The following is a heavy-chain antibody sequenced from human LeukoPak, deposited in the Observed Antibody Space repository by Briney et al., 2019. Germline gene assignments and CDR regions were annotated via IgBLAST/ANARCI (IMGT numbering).Heavy chain of an antibody. J-gene: IGHJ1*01. CDR1: GGSISTYY. D-gene: IGHD2-15*01. CDR2: THYSGTT. CDR3: ARWAAATGGYFQH. V-gene: IGHV4-59*01. Sequence: SETLSLTCTVSGGSISTYYWIWIRQSPGKGLEWIGYTHYSGTTNYNPSLKSRVSISLDTSKTQFSLKLSSVTAADTAVYYCARWAAATGGYFQHWGQGTLVTVSS.